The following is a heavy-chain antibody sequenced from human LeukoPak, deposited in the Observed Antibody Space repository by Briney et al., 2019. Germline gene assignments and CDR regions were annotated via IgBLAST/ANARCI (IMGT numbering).Heavy chain of an antibody. CDR3: ATGGSGSYYTYSY. CDR2: IIPIFGTA. D-gene: IGHD3-10*01. J-gene: IGHJ4*02. CDR1: GGTFSSYA. Sequence: SVKVSCKASGGTFSSYAISWVRQAPGQGLEWMGGIIPIFGTANYAQKLQGRVTMTTDTSTSTAYMELRSLRSDDTAVYYCATGGSGSYYTYSYWGQGTLVTVSS. V-gene: IGHV1-69*05.